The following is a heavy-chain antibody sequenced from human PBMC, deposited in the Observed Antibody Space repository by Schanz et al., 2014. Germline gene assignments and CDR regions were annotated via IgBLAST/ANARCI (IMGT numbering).Heavy chain of an antibody. Sequence: VQMVESGGGVVQPGRSLRLSCAASGFAFSVYGMHWVRQAPGKGPEWVSALSGSGGSTYYADSVKGRFTISRDNSKNTLYLQMNSLRAEDTAVYYCAKQIHYDILTVTRNWGQGTLVIVSS. CDR3: AKQIHYDILTVTRN. CDR2: LSGSGGST. J-gene: IGHJ4*02. CDR1: GFAFSVYG. D-gene: IGHD3-9*01. V-gene: IGHV3-23*04.